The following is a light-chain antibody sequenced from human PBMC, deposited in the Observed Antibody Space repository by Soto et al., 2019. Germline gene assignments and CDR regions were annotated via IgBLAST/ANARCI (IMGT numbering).Light chain of an antibody. J-gene: IGLJ2*01. CDR3: SSYTSSSPYVV. CDR1: NSDVGGYNY. CDR2: DVS. V-gene: IGLV2-14*01. Sequence: QSVLTQPASVSGSPGQSITISCTGTNSDVGGYNYVSWYQQHPGKAPKLMIYDVSNRPSGVSNRFSGSKSGNTASLTISGLQAEDEADYYCSSYTSSSPYVVFGGGTQLTVL.